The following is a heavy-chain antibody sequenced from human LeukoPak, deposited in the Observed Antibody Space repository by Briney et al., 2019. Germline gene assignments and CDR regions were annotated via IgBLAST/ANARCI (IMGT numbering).Heavy chain of an antibody. J-gene: IGHJ6*03. CDR1: GGSISSYY. Sequence: SETLSLTCTVSGGSISSYYWSWVRQPPGKGLEWIGYIYYSGSSYYNPSLKSRVTISIDTSKNQFSLNLNSVTAADTAVYYCARDSKQQLAKYYYYYMDVWGKGTTVTVSS. D-gene: IGHD6-13*01. CDR3: ARDSKQQLAKYYYYYMDV. CDR2: IYYSGSS. V-gene: IGHV4-30-4*08.